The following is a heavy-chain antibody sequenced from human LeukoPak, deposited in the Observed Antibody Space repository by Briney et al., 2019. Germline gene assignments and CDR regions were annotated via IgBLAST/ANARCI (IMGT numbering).Heavy chain of an antibody. J-gene: IGHJ6*02. D-gene: IGHD6-6*01. CDR2: IYSGGST. CDR1: GFTVSSNY. V-gene: IGHV3-66*02. Sequence: GGSLRLSCAASGFTVSSNYMGWVRQAPGKGLEWVSVIYSGGSTYYADSVKGRFTISRDSSKNTLYLQMNSLRAEDTAVYYCAGEQLLPDYYYYGMDVWGQGTTVTVSS. CDR3: AGEQLLPDYYYYGMDV.